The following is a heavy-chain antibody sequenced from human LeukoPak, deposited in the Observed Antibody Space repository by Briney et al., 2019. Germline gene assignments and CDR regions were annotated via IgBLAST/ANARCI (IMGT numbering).Heavy chain of an antibody. J-gene: IGHJ4*02. D-gene: IGHD3-22*01. CDR3: ARDPGTTYYYDGSGYTFDY. Sequence: GGSLRLSCAASGFTFSHYWMSWVRQAPGKGLEWVANIKQDGSEKYYVDSVKGRFTISRDNAKNSLYLQMNSLRAEDTAVYYCARDPGTTYYYDGSGYTFDYWGQGTLVTVSS. CDR2: IKQDGSEK. V-gene: IGHV3-7*01. CDR1: GFTFSHYW.